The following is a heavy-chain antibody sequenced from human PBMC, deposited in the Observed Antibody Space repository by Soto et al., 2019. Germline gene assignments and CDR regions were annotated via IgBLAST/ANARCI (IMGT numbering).Heavy chain of an antibody. V-gene: IGHV1-8*01. CDR2: MNPNSGHT. D-gene: IGHD3-16*01. CDR1: GYTFTNHD. CDR3: ASDMITT. J-gene: IGHJ5*02. Sequence: QVQLVQSGAEVKKPGASVKVSCKASGYTFTNHDINWMRQATGQGLEWMGWMNPNSGHTNYAQKFQGRVTMTRDTSISTAYMELTSLRSEYTAIYYCASDMITTWGQGTLVTVSS.